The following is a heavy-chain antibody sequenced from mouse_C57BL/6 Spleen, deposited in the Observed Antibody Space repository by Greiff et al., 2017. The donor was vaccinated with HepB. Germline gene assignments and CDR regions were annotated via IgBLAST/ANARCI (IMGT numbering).Heavy chain of an antibody. D-gene: IGHD2-3*01. J-gene: IGHJ2*01. CDR1: GYTFTDYY. V-gene: IGHV1-26*01. CDR3: ARGAVDGLFDY. CDR2: INPNNGGT. Sequence: VQLQQSGPELVKPGASVKISCKASGYTFTDYYMNWVKQSHGKSLEWIGDINPNNGGTSYNQKFKGKATLTVDKSSSTAYMELRSLTSEDSAVYYCARGAVDGLFDYWGQGTTLTVSS.